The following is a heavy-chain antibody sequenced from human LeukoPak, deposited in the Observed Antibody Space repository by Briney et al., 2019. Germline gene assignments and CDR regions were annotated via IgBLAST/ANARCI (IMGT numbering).Heavy chain of an antibody. D-gene: IGHD3-22*01. J-gene: IGHJ4*02. CDR1: GGSISSYY. CDR3: ARARSMIVDGFFDY. V-gene: IGHV4-59*12. CDR2: IYYSGST. Sequence: PSETLSLTCTVSGGSISSYYWSWIRQPPGKGLEWIGYIYYSGSTNYNPSLKSRVTISVDTSKNQFSLKLSSVTAADTAVYYCARARSMIVDGFFDYWGQGTLVTVSS.